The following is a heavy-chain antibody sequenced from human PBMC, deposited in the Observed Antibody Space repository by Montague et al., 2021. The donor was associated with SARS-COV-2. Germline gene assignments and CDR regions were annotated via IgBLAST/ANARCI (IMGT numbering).Heavy chain of an antibody. CDR2: XXWXXXK. CDR3: ARSYYDILTAYYTPFDY. D-gene: IGHD3-9*01. J-gene: IGHJ4*02. V-gene: IGHV2-70*04. CDR1: GFSLSTSGMR. Sequence: PALVKPTQTLTLTCTFSGFSLSTSGMRASWIRQPPGKALEWLAXXXWXXXKFXSTSLKTRLTISKDTSKNQVVLTMTNMDPVGTATYYCARSYYDILTAYYTPFDYWGQGTLVTVSS.